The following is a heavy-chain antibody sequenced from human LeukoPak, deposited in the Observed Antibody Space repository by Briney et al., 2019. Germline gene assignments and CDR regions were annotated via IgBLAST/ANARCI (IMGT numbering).Heavy chain of an antibody. J-gene: IGHJ4*02. CDR1: GFTFSDYA. V-gene: IGHV3-64*02. CDR3: ARGMGTYG. CDR2: INNNGNST. Sequence: GGSLRLSCAASGFTFSDYAMHWVRQAPGKGLTYVSTINNNGNSTYYAESVKGRFTISRDNSKNTLYLQMGSLRDEDMAVYYCARGMGTYGWGQGTRVTVSS. D-gene: IGHD1-14*01.